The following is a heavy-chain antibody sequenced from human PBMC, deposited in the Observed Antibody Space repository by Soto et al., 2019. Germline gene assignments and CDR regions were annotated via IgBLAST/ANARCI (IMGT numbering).Heavy chain of an antibody. V-gene: IGHV3-9*01. CDR2: ISWNSGSI. Sequence: GGSLRLSCAASGFTFDDYAMHWVRQAPGKGLEWVSGISWNSGSIGYADSVKGRFTISRGNAKNSLYLQMNSLRAEDTALYYCAKANGFGGLLDPGRYFDYWGQGTLVTVSS. CDR1: GFTFDDYA. J-gene: IGHJ4*02. CDR3: AKANGFGGLLDPGRYFDY. D-gene: IGHD3-10*01.